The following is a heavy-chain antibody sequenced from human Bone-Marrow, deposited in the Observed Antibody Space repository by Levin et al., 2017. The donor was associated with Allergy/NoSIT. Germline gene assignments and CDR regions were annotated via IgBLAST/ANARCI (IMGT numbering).Heavy chain of an antibody. CDR3: AKDDFGVAATSAADY. CDR2: ISGSGGST. V-gene: IGHV3-23*01. D-gene: IGHD2-15*01. CDR1: GFSFSSYA. J-gene: IGHJ4*02. Sequence: PPGGSLRLSCAASGFSFSSYAMSWVRQAPGKGLKWVSAISGSGGSTYYADSVKGRFTISRDNSKNTLYLQMNSLRAEDTAVYYCAKDDFGVAATSAADYWGQGTLVTVSS.